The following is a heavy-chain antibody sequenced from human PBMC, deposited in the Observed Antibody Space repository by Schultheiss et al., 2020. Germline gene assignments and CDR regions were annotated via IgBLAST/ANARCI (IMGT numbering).Heavy chain of an antibody. Sequence: GGSLRLSCAASGFTFSSYAMSWVRQAPGKGLEWVSVISGSGGSTYYADSVKGRFTISRDNAKNSLFLQLSSLRAEDTAVYYCAREGATSAVDYWGQGTLVTVSS. CDR1: GFTFSSYA. CDR2: ISGSGGST. D-gene: IGHD1-26*01. CDR3: AREGATSAVDY. V-gene: IGHV3-23*01. J-gene: IGHJ4*02.